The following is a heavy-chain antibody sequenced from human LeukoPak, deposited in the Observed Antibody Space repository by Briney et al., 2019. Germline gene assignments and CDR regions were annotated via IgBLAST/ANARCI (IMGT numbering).Heavy chain of an antibody. CDR2: IKQDGSEK. CDR1: GFTFSSYW. D-gene: IGHD2-2*01. J-gene: IGHJ4*02. V-gene: IGHV3-7*01. Sequence: PGGSLRLSCAASGFTFSSYWMNWVRQAPGKGLEWVANIKQDGSEKYYVDSVKGRFTISRDNAKNSLYLQMNSLRAEDTAVYYCARDGVEPGIYFDYWGQGALVTVS. CDR3: ARDGVEPGIYFDY.